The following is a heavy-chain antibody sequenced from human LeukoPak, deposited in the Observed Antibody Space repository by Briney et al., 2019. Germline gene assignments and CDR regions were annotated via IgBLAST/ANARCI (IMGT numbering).Heavy chain of an antibody. CDR3: AKDFGSTAAGTSTPYFDY. J-gene: IGHJ4*02. V-gene: IGHV3-23*03. CDR2: IYSGGST. CDR1: GFRFSSYA. Sequence: GGSLRLSCAASGFRFSSYAMSWVRQAPGKGLEWVSVIYSGGSTYYADSVKGRFTISRDNSKNTLYLQMNSLRAEDTAVYYCAKDFGSTAAGTSTPYFDYWGQGTLVTVSS. D-gene: IGHD6-13*01.